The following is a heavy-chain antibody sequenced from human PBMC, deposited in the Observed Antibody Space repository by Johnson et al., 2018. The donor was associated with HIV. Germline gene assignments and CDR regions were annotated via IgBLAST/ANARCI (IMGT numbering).Heavy chain of an antibody. CDR1: GFTFSSYG. CDR3: AKGRNTYGADVFDI. D-gene: IGHD4/OR15-4a*01. J-gene: IGHJ3*02. CDR2: ISYDGSNK. V-gene: IGHV3-30*18. Sequence: QVQLVESGGSVVRPGRSLRLSCAASGFTFSSYGMHWVRQAPGKGLEWVAVISYDGSNKYYADSVKGRFTISRDNSKNTLYLQMNSLRVEDTAVYYCAKGRNTYGADVFDIWGQGTMVTVSS.